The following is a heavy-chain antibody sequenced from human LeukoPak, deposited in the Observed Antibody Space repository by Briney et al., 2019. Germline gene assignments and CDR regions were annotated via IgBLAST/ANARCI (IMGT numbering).Heavy chain of an antibody. CDR3: ARHVKEVTATPPDY. D-gene: IGHD2-21*02. Sequence: SETLSLTCTVSGGSISSYYWSWIRQPPGKGLEWIGSIYYSGSTYYNPSLKSRVTISVDTSKNQFSLKLSSVTAADTAVYYCARHVKEVTATPPDYWGQGTLVTVSS. V-gene: IGHV4-39*01. CDR2: IYYSGST. CDR1: GGSISSYY. J-gene: IGHJ4*02.